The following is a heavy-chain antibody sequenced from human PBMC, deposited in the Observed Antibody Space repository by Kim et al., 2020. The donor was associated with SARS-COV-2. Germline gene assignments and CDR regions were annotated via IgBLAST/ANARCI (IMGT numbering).Heavy chain of an antibody. Sequence: SETLSLTCTVSGGSMSSFIWWSWVRQPPGQGLEWIGGIYHSGSTSYNPSLKSRATMALDKSKNQFSLRLTSVTAADTAVYSCARVDARSLIFHLWGQGTL. CDR1: GGSMSSFIW. CDR3: ARVDARSLIFHL. D-gene: IGHD3-16*02. V-gene: IGHV4-4*02. CDR2: IYHSGST. J-gene: IGHJ5*02.